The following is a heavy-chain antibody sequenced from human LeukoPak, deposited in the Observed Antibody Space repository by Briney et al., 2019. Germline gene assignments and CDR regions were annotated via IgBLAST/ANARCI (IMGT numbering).Heavy chain of an antibody. V-gene: IGHV3-23*01. CDR3: AKGPGLVPYDY. J-gene: IGHJ4*02. CDR1: GFTFSSYS. Sequence: GGSLRLSCAASGFTFSSYSMSWVRQAPGKGLEWVSAISGSGGSTYYADSVKGRFTVSRDNSKNTLYLQMNSLRAEDTAVYYCAKGPGLVPYDYWGQGTLVTVSS. CDR2: ISGSGGST. D-gene: IGHD6-19*01.